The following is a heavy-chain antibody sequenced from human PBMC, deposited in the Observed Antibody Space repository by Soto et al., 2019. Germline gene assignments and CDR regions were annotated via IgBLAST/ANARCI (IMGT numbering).Heavy chain of an antibody. Sequence: GASVKVSCKASGYTCTSYYRHWVRQAPGQGLECMGIINPSGGSTSYAQKFQGRVTMTRDTSTSTVYMELSRLRSEDTAAYYRARVRRSSGYYYGYWGQGTPVPVSS. J-gene: IGHJ4*02. CDR1: GYTCTSYY. CDR2: INPSGGST. D-gene: IGHD3-22*01. CDR3: ARVRRSSGYYYGY. V-gene: IGHV1-46*01.